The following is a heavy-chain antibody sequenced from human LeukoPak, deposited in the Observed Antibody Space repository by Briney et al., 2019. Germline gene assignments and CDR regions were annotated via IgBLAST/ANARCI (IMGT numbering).Heavy chain of an antibody. CDR2: MNSNSGNT. Sequence: ASVKAACKAPGYTFTSYDFKRVLHPTGLGQERMGWMNSNSGNTGYAQKFQGRVTITRNTSISTAYIELSSLRSEDTPVYYCASGTTFYYYYYMYVWGKGATFTVSS. CDR1: GYTFTSYD. D-gene: IGHD2/OR15-2a*01. CDR3: ASGTTFYYYYYMYV. V-gene: IGHV1-8*01. J-gene: IGHJ6*03.